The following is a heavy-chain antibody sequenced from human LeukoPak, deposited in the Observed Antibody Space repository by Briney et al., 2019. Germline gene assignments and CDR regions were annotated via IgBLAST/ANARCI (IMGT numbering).Heavy chain of an antibody. CDR1: GYVFTSYY. V-gene: IGHV1-46*01. Sequence: GASVNVSCKASGYVFTSYYIHWMRQAPGQGLEWMGKINPSGGRTNYAQKFQDRVTLTSDTSTSTAYMDLSSLRFEDTAVYYCASDGAYQPPRYWGQGTLVTVSS. CDR2: INPSGGRT. J-gene: IGHJ4*02. D-gene: IGHD2-2*01. CDR3: ASDGAYQPPRY.